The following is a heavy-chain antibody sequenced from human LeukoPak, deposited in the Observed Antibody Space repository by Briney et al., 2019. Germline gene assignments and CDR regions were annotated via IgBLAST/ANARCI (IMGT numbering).Heavy chain of an antibody. J-gene: IGHJ4*02. CDR3: AKELDTMFFDY. CDR1: GFNFDRYT. Sequence: GGSLRLSCATSGFNFDRYTIHWVRQAPGKGLEWVSLAGWAGGTTFYSDSVRGRFTISRGSGRKSVYLQMNSLTTDDTAFYFCAKELDTMFFDYWGQGALVTVSS. CDR2: AGWAGGTT. V-gene: IGHV3-43*01. D-gene: IGHD3-10*02.